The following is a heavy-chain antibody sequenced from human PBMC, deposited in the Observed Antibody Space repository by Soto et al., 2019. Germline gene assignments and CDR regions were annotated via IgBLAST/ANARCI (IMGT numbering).Heavy chain of an antibody. V-gene: IGHV3-21*01. Sequence: PGGSLRLSCAASGFTFSSYSMNWVRQAPGKGLEWVSSISSSSSYIYYADSVKGRFTTSRDNAKNSLYLQMNSLRAEDTAVYYCARDIAAHLPDYYYGMDVWGQGTTVNVSS. D-gene: IGHD6-6*01. J-gene: IGHJ6*02. CDR1: GFTFSSYS. CDR2: ISSSSSYI. CDR3: ARDIAAHLPDYYYGMDV.